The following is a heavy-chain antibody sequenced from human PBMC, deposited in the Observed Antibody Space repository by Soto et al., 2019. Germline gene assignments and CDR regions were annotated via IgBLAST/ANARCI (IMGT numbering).Heavy chain of an antibody. J-gene: IGHJ4*02. D-gene: IGHD2-15*01. Sequence: PSETLSLTCTVSGGSISSYYWSWIRQSPGKGLEWIGYIYYSGSTNYNPSIKSRVTISVDTSKNQFSLNLSSVTAADTAVYYCARGGISGASCLFDYWGQGTLVTVSS. CDR1: GGSISSYY. CDR2: IYYSGST. V-gene: IGHV4-59*01. CDR3: ARGGISGASCLFDY.